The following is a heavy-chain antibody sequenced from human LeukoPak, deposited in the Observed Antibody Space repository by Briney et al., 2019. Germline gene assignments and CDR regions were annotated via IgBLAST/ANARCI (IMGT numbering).Heavy chain of an antibody. CDR3: ARDLDGSGSYYTDY. CDR2: ISAYNGNT. J-gene: IGHJ4*02. Sequence: GASVKVSCKASAYTFSNYGLNWVRQAPGQGLEWMGWISAYNGNTKYAQKLQGRFTMSTDTSTSTAHMELRSLTSDDTAVYYCARDLDGSGSYYTDYWGQGTLVTVSS. D-gene: IGHD3-10*01. CDR1: AYTFSNYG. V-gene: IGHV1-18*01.